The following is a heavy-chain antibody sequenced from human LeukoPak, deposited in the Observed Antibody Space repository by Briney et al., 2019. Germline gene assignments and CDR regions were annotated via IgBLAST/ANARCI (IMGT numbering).Heavy chain of an antibody. J-gene: IGHJ5*02. D-gene: IGHD3-9*01. CDR2: ISGSGGST. Sequence: PGGSLSLSCAASGFTFSSYAMSWVGQAPGKGLEWVSAISGSGGSTYYADSVEGRFTISRDNSKNTLYLQMNSLRAEDTAVYYCAKDGPNYDILTGYYRGWFDPWGQGTLVTVSS. CDR1: GFTFSSYA. CDR3: AKDGPNYDILTGYYRGWFDP. V-gene: IGHV3-23*01.